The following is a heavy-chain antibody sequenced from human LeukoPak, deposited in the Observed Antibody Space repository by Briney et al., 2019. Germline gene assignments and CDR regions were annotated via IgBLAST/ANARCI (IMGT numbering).Heavy chain of an antibody. Sequence: PGGSLRLSCAASGFTVSSNYMSWVRQAPGKGLEWVSVIYSGDSTYYADSVRGRFTISRDSSKNTLYLQMNSLRVEDTAVYYCARAATAVGYFDYWGQGSLVTVSS. D-gene: IGHD4-23*01. V-gene: IGHV3-53*01. J-gene: IGHJ4*02. CDR3: ARAATAVGYFDY. CDR1: GFTVSSNY. CDR2: IYSGDST.